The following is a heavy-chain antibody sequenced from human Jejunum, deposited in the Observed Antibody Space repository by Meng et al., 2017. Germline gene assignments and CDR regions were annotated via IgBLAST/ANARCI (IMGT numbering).Heavy chain of an antibody. CDR1: GCSRSIW. D-gene: IGHD3-22*01. V-gene: IGHV4-4*02. Sequence: PETGPGRVMPSVSLSLPCTVCGCSRSIWVRWVRQPPGNGLELIGDIYHSGTTTYHPSLQSRVTISVDKSENQFSLKLRSVTAADTAVYYCARVQGDFYDNDAYYSYFAYWGPGALVTVSS. CDR3: ARVQGDFYDNDAYYSYFAY. CDR2: IYHSGTT. J-gene: IGHJ4*02.